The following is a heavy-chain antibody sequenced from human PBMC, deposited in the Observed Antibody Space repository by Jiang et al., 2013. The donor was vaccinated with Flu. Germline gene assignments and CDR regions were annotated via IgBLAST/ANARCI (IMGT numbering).Heavy chain of an antibody. D-gene: IGHD6-13*01. J-gene: IGHJ4*02. CDR2: SALTMVT. CDR3: ARVYSSSSRTPNFDY. V-gene: IGHV1-18*01. Sequence: MGVESALTMVTQTNAQKLQGRVTMTTDTSTSTAYMELRSLRSDDTAVYYCARVYSSSSRTPNFDYWGQGTLVTVSS.